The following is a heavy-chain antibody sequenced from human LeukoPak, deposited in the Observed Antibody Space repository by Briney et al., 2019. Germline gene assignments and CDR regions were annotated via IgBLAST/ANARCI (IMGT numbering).Heavy chain of an antibody. D-gene: IGHD6-13*01. CDR2: MNPNSGNT. CDR3: ARGPGKSSSWDYYYYYMDV. V-gene: IGHV1-8*01. CDR1: GYTFTSYD. Sequence: GASVKVSCKASGYTFTSYDINWVRQATGQGLEWMGWMNPNSGNTGYAQKFQGRVTTTRNTSISTAYMELSSLRSEDTAVYYCARGPGKSSSWDYYYYYMDVWGKGTTVTVSS. J-gene: IGHJ6*03.